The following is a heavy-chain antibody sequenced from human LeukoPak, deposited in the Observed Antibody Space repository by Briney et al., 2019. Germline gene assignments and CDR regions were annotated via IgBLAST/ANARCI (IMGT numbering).Heavy chain of an antibody. D-gene: IGHD2-15*01. J-gene: IGHJ4*02. CDR2: ISYDGCNK. CDR3: ARDLGYCSGGSCYREQWLIDY. Sequence: HPGRSLRLSCAASGFTFSSYAMHWLRQAPGRGLEWVAVISYDGCNKYYADSVKGRFTISRDNSKNTLYLQMNSLRAEDTAVYYCARDLGYCSGGSCYREQWLIDYWGQGTLVTVSS. CDR1: GFTFSSYA. V-gene: IGHV3-30*04.